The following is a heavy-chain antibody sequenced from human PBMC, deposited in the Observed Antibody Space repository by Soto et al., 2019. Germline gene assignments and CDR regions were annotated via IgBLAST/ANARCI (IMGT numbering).Heavy chain of an antibody. J-gene: IGHJ6*02. Sequence: QVQLEESGGGVVQPGRSLRLSCAASGFTFRSYAMHWVRQAPGKGLECVAVISYDGSNKFYRDSVKGRFTISRDNSKNTLYLQINRLRYEDTAVYYCARGDREDIAVVVGARPGEYGVDVWGQGTTVTVSS. V-gene: IGHV3-30-3*01. CDR3: ARGDREDIAVVVGARPGEYGVDV. CDR1: GFTFRSYA. CDR2: ISYDGSNK. D-gene: IGHD2-15*01.